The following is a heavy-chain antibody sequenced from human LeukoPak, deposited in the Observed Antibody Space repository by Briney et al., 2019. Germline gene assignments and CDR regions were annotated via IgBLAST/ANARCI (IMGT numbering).Heavy chain of an antibody. CDR3: AREGYEDAFDI. D-gene: IGHD3-3*01. J-gene: IGHJ3*02. V-gene: IGHV3-9*01. CDR2: ISWNSGSI. CDR1: GFTFDDYA. Sequence: GGSLRLSCAASGFTFDDYAMHWVRQAPGKGLEWVSGISWNSGSIGYADSVKGRFTISRDNAKNSLYLQMNSLRAGDTAVYYCAREGYEDAFDIWGQGTMVTVSP.